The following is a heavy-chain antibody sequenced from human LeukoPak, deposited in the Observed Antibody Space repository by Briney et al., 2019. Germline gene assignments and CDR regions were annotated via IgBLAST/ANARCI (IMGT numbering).Heavy chain of an antibody. V-gene: IGHV3-48*03. CDR1: GFTFSYYE. CDR2: ISSSGGTV. CDR3: ARDSSESGDQHDF. J-gene: IGHJ4*02. D-gene: IGHD2-21*02. Sequence: GGSLRLSCAASGFTFSYYEMNWVRQAPGKGLEWVSYISSSGGTVTYADSVEGRFTVSRDNAKNSLYLQMNSLRAEDTAVYYCARDSSESGDQHDFWGQGTLVTVSS.